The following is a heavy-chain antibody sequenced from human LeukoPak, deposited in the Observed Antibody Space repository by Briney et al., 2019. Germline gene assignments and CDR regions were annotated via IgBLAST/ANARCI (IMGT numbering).Heavy chain of an antibody. D-gene: IGHD3-10*01. Sequence: GGSMRLSCAASGISLSGDEMNWVRQAPGQRMEWVSYISSSGSTIYYADSVKGRFTISRDNAKNSLYLQMNSLRAEDTAVFYCARDLYGSGSYYYYYYGMDVWGQGTTVTVSS. CDR2: ISSSGSTI. J-gene: IGHJ6*02. CDR3: ARDLYGSGSYYYYYYGMDV. V-gene: IGHV3-48*03. CDR1: GISLSGDE.